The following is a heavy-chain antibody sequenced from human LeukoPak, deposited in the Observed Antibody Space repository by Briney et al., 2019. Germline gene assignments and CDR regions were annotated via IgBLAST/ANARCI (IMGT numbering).Heavy chain of an antibody. J-gene: IGHJ3*02. CDR1: GFTFSSYS. CDR2: ISSSSSTI. V-gene: IGHV3-48*04. CDR3: ARHSPTVGAARSFDM. Sequence: GGSLRLSCAASGFTFSSYSMNWVRQAPGKGLEWVSYISSSSSTIYYADSVKGRFTISRDNAKNSLYLQMNSLRAEDTAVYYCARHSPTVGAARSFDMWGQGTMVTVSS. D-gene: IGHD1-26*01.